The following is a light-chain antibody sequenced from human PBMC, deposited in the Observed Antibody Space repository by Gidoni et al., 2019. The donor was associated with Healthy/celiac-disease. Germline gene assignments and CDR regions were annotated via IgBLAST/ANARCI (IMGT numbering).Light chain of an antibody. J-gene: IGLJ1*01. V-gene: IGLV2-14*01. CDR3: SSYTSSSTFYV. Sequence: QSALTQPASLSGSPGQSLTISCTGTSSDVGGYNYVSWYQQHPGKAPKLMIYEVSNRPSGVSNRFSGSKSGNTASLTISGLQAEDEADYYCSSYTSSSTFYVFGTGTKVTVL. CDR2: EVS. CDR1: SSDVGGYNY.